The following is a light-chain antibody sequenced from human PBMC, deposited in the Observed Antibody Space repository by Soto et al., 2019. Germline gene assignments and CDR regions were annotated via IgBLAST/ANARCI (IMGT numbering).Light chain of an antibody. CDR3: CSYAGSYTFV. V-gene: IGLV2-11*01. J-gene: IGLJ1*01. CDR1: SSDVANYKY. Sequence: SALTQPRSVSGSPGQSVTMSCTRTSSDVANYKYVSWYQQHPGKAPKVVIYDVSQRPSGVPDRFSGSKSGNTAPLTISGLQAEDEADYYCCSYAGSYTFVFGSGTKVTVL. CDR2: DVS.